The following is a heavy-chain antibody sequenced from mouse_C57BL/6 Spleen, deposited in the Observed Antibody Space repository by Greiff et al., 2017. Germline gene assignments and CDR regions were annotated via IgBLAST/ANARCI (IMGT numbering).Heavy chain of an antibody. CDR3: GRGGEYYGRSEWYFDV. D-gene: IGHD1-1*01. CDR1: GFTFSDFY. V-gene: IGHV7-1*01. CDR2: SRNKANDYTK. J-gene: IGHJ1*03. Sequence: EVKLMESGGCLVQSGRSLRLSCATSGFTFSDFYMEWVRQAPGKGLEWIAASRNKANDYTKEYSASVKGRFIVSRDTSQSILYLQMNALRAEDTAIYYCGRGGEYYGRSEWYFDVGGTGTTVTVSS.